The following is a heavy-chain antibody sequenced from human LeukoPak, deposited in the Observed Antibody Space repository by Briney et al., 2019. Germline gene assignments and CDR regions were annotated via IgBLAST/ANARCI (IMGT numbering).Heavy chain of an antibody. V-gene: IGHV3-74*01. Sequence: GGSLRLSCEASGLXFSSYWIHWVRQVPGKGLVWVSRISSDGSSTTYADSVKGRYTISRDNAKNTLYLQMNSLRAEDTAVYYCAAPGNRVSGPFDFWGQGTLVTVSS. CDR1: GLXFSSYW. D-gene: IGHD3-10*01. J-gene: IGHJ4*02. CDR3: AAPGNRVSGPFDF. CDR2: ISSDGSST.